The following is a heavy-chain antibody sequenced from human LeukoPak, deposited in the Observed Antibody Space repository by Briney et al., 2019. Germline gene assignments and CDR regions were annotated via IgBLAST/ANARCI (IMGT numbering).Heavy chain of an antibody. CDR1: GGSISSYY. D-gene: IGHD2-2*01. J-gene: IGHJ6*02. V-gene: IGHV4-59*01. Sequence: PSETLSLTCTVSGGSISSYYWSWIRQPPGKGLEWIGYIFYSGSTNYNPSLKSRVTISVGMSKNQFSLKLSSVTAADTAVYYCARDRALGYCSSTSCQYYYGMDVWGQGTTVTVSS. CDR2: IFYSGST. CDR3: ARDRALGYCSSTSCQYYYGMDV.